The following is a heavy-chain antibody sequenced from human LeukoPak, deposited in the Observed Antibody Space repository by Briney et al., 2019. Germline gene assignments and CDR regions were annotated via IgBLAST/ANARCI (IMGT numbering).Heavy chain of an antibody. D-gene: IGHD4-17*01. CDR2: INPRDGST. Sequence: ASVKVSCKASGYTFTSYFLRWVRQAPGQGLEWMGKINPRDGSTSYAQKFQGRVTMTRDTSTSTVYMEMSSLRSEDTAVYYCARDFGDYVFDYWGQGTLVTVPS. J-gene: IGHJ4*02. CDR3: ARDFGDYVFDY. V-gene: IGHV1-46*01. CDR1: GYTFTSYF.